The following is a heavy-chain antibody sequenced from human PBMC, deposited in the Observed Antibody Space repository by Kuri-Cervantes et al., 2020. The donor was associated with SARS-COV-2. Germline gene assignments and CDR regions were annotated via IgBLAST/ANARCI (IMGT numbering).Heavy chain of an antibody. V-gene: IGHV1-2*04. CDR2: INPNSGGT. Sequence: ASVKVSCKASGYTFTGYYMHWVRQAPGQGLEWMGWINPNSGGTNYAQKFQGWVTMTRDTSISTVYMELSRLRSDDTAVYYCARLIPLRRLVGISQGGAFDIWGQGTLVTVSS. CDR3: ARLIPLRRLVGISQGGAFDI. J-gene: IGHJ4*03. CDR1: GYTFTGYY. D-gene: IGHD3-22*01.